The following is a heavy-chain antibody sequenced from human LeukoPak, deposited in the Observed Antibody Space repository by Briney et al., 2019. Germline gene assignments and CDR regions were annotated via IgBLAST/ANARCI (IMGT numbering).Heavy chain of an antibody. CDR1: GFTFSSYS. J-gene: IGHJ5*02. CDR3: ARGWELLLSSLDP. Sequence: GGSLRLSCAASGFTFSSYSMNWARQAPGKGLEWVSSISSSSSYIYYADSVKGRFTISRDNAKNSLYLQMNSLRAEDTAAYYCARGWELLLSSLDPWGQGTLVTVSS. D-gene: IGHD1-26*01. CDR2: ISSSSSYI. V-gene: IGHV3-21*01.